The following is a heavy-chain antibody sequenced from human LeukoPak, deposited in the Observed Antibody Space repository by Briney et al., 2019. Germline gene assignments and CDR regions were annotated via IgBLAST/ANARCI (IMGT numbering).Heavy chain of an antibody. V-gene: IGHV4-59*01. CDR1: GGSISSYY. CDR3: ARGGGRWLQSAALIDY. J-gene: IGHJ4*02. Sequence: KPSETLSLTCTVSGGSISSYYWSWIRKPPGKGLEWIGYIYYSGSTNYNPSLKSRVTISVDTSKNQFSLKLSSVTAADTAVYYCARGGGRWLQSAALIDYWGQGTLITVSS. D-gene: IGHD5-24*01. CDR2: IYYSGST.